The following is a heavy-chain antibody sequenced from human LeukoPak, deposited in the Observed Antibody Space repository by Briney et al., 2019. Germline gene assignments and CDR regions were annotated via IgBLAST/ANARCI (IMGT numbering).Heavy chain of an antibody. V-gene: IGHV3-23*01. CDR2: ISGSGGST. Sequence: GGSLRLSCAASGFTFSSYAMSWVRQATGKGLEWVSAISGSGGSTYYADSVKGRFTISRDNSKNTLYLQMNSLRAEDTAVYYCAKRDYYDSSGYYDYWGQGTLVTVSS. CDR1: GFTFSSYA. J-gene: IGHJ4*02. CDR3: AKRDYYDSSGYYDY. D-gene: IGHD3-22*01.